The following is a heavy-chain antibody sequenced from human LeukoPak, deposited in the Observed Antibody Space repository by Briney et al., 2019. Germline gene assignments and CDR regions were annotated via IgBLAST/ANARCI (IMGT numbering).Heavy chain of an antibody. V-gene: IGHV3-20*04. J-gene: IGHJ4*02. CDR1: GFTFDDYG. Sequence: GGSLRLFCAASGFTFDDYGMSWVRHVPGKGLEWVASLNWNGGDTIYADSVKGRFTISRYNPQSSLFLQVNSLRAEDTAVYYCARGTAAPLDFWGQGSPVTVSS. D-gene: IGHD2-2*01. CDR3: ARGTAAPLDF. CDR2: LNWNGGDT.